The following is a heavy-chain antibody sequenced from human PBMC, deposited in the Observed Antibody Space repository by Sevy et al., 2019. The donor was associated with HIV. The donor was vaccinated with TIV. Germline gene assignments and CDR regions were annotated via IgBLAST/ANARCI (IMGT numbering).Heavy chain of an antibody. CDR3: ARDRGVGTSSYGMDV. V-gene: IGHV3-21*01. J-gene: IGHJ6*02. CDR2: ISTSSTYI. Sequence: GGSLRLSCTASGFIFSHYSMNWVRQAPGKGLEWVSSISTSSTYIYYADSVKGRFTISRDNAKNLLYLQMNSLRAEDTPVYQCARDRGVGTSSYGMDVWGQGTTVTVSS. D-gene: IGHD1-26*01. CDR1: GFIFSHYS.